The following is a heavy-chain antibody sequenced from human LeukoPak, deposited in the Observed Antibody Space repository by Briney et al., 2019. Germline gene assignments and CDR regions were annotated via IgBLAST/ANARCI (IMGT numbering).Heavy chain of an antibody. CDR1: GGSISSGGYS. V-gene: IGHV4-30-2*01. CDR2: IYHSGST. CDR3: AREPGPNHYDSRNFDY. Sequence: SQTLSLTCAVSGGSISSGGYSWSWIRQPPGKGLEWIGYIYHSGSTYYNPSLKSRVTISVDTSKNQFSLKLSSVTAADTAVYYCAREPGPNHYDSRNFDYWGQGTLVTVSS. J-gene: IGHJ4*02. D-gene: IGHD3-22*01.